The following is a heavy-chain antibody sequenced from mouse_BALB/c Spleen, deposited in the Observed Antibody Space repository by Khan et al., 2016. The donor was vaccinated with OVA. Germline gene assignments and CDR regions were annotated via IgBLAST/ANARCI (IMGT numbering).Heavy chain of an antibody. CDR1: GYSITSGYG. J-gene: IGHJ2*01. CDR2: ISYSGSP. D-gene: IGHD1-2*01. CDR3: ARTARIKY. V-gene: IGHV3-2*02. Sequence: EVQLQESGPGLVKPSQSLSLTCTVTGYSITSGYGWNWIRQFPGNKLEWMGYISYSGSPNYNPSLTSRISITRDTSKNQFFLQLNSVTTEDTATYYCARTARIKYWGQGTTLTVSS.